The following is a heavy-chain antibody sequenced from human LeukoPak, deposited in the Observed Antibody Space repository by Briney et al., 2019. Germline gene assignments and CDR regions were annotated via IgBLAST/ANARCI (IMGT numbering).Heavy chain of an antibody. CDR1: GYTFTSYG. CDR3: ARDPAPSLEWLLYRYFDY. CDR2: ISAYNGNT. J-gene: IGHJ4*02. Sequence: ASVKVSCKASGYTFTSYGISWVRQAPGQGLEWMGWISAYNGNTNYAQKLQGRVTMTTDTSTSTAYMELRSLRSDDTAVYYCARDPAPSLEWLLYRYFDYWGQGTLVTVSS. D-gene: IGHD3-3*01. V-gene: IGHV1-18*01.